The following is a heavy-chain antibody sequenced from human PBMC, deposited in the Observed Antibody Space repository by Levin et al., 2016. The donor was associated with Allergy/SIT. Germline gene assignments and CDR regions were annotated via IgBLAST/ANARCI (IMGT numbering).Heavy chain of an antibody. CDR3: ARVDPEGEAGYYYYYMDV. D-gene: IGHD6-19*01. CDR2: ISSSSSYI. Sequence: GESLKISCAASGFTFSSYSMNWVRQAPGKGLEWVSSISSSSSYIYYADSVKGRFTISRDNAKNSLYLQMNSLRAEDTAVYYCARVDPEGEAGYYYYYMDVWGKGTTVTVSS. CDR1: GFTFSSYS. V-gene: IGHV3-21*01. J-gene: IGHJ6*03.